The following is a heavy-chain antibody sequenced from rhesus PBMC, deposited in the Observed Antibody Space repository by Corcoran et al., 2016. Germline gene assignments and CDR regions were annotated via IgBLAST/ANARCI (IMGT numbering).Heavy chain of an antibody. CDR1: GGSFSRSW. D-gene: IGHD6-25*01. CDR2: INGNSGST. V-gene: IGHV4-80*01. CDR3: ARDSGGFDV. J-gene: IGHJ5-1*01. Sequence: QVQLQESGPGLVKPSETLSLTCAVSGGSFSRSWWRWFRQPPGKGLDCIGEINGNSGSTNYNPSLKSRVTISKDASKNQFSLKLSSVTAADTAVYYCARDSGGFDVWGPGVLVTVSS.